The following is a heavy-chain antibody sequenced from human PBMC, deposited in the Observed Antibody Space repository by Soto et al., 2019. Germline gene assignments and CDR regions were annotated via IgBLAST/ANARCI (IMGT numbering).Heavy chain of an antibody. CDR1: GFSLSTSGVG. CDR2: IYWDDDK. J-gene: IGHJ4*02. Sequence: QITLKESGPMLVKPTQTLTLTCTFSGFSLSTSGVGVGWIRQPPGKALEWLALIYWDDDKRYSPSLKSRLTITKDTSKNQVVLTITNMDPVDTVTYYCAHRGDFLHFDYWGQGTLVTVSS. CDR3: AHRGDFLHFDY. D-gene: IGHD3-10*01. V-gene: IGHV2-5*02.